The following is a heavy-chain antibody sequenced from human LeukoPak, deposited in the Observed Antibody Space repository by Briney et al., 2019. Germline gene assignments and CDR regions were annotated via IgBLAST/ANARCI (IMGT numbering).Heavy chain of an antibody. CDR1: GASFSSSTYY. J-gene: IGHJ4*02. CDR3: ARHAGGIAAAGTRPFDY. Sequence: SETLSLTCTVSGASFSSSTYYWGWIRQPPGKGLEWIGSIYYSGSTYYNPSLKSRVAMSVDTSKNQFSLKLSSVTAADTAVYYCARHAGGIAAAGTRPFDYWGQGTLVTVSS. D-gene: IGHD6-13*01. CDR2: IYYSGST. V-gene: IGHV4-39*01.